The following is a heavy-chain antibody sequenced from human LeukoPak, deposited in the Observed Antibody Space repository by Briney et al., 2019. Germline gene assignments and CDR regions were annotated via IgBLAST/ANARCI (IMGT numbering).Heavy chain of an antibody. V-gene: IGHV1-2*02. CDR1: GYTFTGYY. D-gene: IGHD6-13*01. CDR2: INPNSGGT. J-gene: IGHJ3*02. CDR3: ARGSSPSSDAFDI. Sequence: ASVKVSCKASGYTFTGYYMHWVRQAPGQGLEWMGWINPNSGGTNYAQKFQGRVTMTRDTSISTAYMGLSRLRSDDTAVYYSARGSSPSSDAFDIWGQGAMVTVSS.